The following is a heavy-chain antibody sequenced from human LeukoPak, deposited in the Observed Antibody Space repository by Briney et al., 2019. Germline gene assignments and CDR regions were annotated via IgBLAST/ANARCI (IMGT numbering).Heavy chain of an antibody. Sequence: ASVKVSCKASGYTFTGYYMHWVRQAPGQGLEWMGWINPNSGGTNYAQKFQGRVTMTRDTSISTAYMELSRLRSDDTAVYYFARDNGYSGSYSTVFDPWGQGTLVTVSS. CDR1: GYTFTGYY. CDR3: ARDNGYSGSYSTVFDP. D-gene: IGHD1-26*01. CDR2: INPNSGGT. V-gene: IGHV1-2*02. J-gene: IGHJ5*02.